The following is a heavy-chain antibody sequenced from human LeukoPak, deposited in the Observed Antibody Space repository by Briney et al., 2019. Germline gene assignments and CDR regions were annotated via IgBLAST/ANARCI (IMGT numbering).Heavy chain of an antibody. Sequence: SVKVSCKASGGTFSSYAISWVRQAPGQGLEWMGGIIPIFGTANYAQKFRGRVTITADKSTSTAYMELSSLRSEDTAVYYCARGHYGSGSYSPADWGQGTLVAVSS. D-gene: IGHD3-10*01. CDR1: GGTFSSYA. V-gene: IGHV1-69*06. CDR3: ARGHYGSGSYSPAD. J-gene: IGHJ4*02. CDR2: IIPIFGTA.